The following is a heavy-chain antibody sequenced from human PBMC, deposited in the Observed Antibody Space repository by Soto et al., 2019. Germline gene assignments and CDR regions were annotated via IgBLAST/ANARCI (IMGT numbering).Heavy chain of an antibody. D-gene: IGHD2-2*01. CDR1: GFTFSSYS. CDR3: SRDSPGRYCSSTSCPRMDV. V-gene: IGHV3-48*02. Sequence: PGGSLRLSCAAPGFTFSSYSMNWVRQAPGKGLEWVSYISNSSSTIYYADSVKGRFTISRDNAKNLLYLQMNSLRDEDTAVYYCSRDSPGRYCSSTSCPRMDVWGQGTTVTVSS. CDR2: ISNSSSTI. J-gene: IGHJ6*02.